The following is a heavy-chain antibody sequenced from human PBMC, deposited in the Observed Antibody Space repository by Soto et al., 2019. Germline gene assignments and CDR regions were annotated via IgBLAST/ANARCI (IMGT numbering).Heavy chain of an antibody. D-gene: IGHD5-12*01. Sequence: QVQLQESGPGLLKPSQTLSLSCTVSGGSVNSGDYYWSWIRQPPGKGLEWIGYIYSVGITSSNPSLKSRLTISIDTSKNQFSLTLDSVTAADTAVYYCARQYGGYEYYFDYWGQGTLVTVSS. J-gene: IGHJ4*02. V-gene: IGHV4-30-4*01. CDR1: GGSVNSGDYY. CDR2: IYSVGIT. CDR3: ARQYGGYEYYFDY.